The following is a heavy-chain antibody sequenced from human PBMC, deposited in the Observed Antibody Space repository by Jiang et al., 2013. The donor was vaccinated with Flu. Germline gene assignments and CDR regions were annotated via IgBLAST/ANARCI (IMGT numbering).Heavy chain of an antibody. D-gene: IGHD5/OR15-5a*01. J-gene: IGHJ4*02. CDR3: ARDRDIVSRGGFDL. CDR1: GGSISDSSDY. Sequence: GLVKPSETPXPSPCTVSGGSISDSSDYWGWIRQPPEGAWSGLGVCPLVGITVLQPVPSKSRVTMSVDTSKKQFSLRLSYVVAADTAIYYCARDRDIVSRGGFDLWGQGTLVTVAS. V-gene: IGHV4-39*07. CDR2: CPLVGIT.